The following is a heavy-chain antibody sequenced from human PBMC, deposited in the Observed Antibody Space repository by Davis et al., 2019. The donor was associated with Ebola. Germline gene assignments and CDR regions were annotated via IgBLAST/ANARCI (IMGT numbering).Heavy chain of an antibody. D-gene: IGHD7-27*01. Sequence: ASVKVSRMASLYTFTSYDINWVRQATGQGLAGMGRMNSNSGKTGYAQKFQGRVTITRNTSISTAYMGLSSLKSEDTAVYYCARDWGGGRRPDAFDIWGQGAMVTVSS. J-gene: IGHJ3*02. V-gene: IGHV1-8*03. CDR1: LYTFTSYD. CDR2: MNSNSGKT. CDR3: ARDWGGGRRPDAFDI.